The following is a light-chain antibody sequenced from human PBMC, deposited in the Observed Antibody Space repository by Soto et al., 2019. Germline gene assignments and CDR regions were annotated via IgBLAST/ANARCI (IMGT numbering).Light chain of an antibody. CDR1: SSNFGAGND. V-gene: IGLV1-40*01. J-gene: IGLJ1*01. Sequence: QLVLTQPPSVSGAPGQRVIISCTGSSSNFGAGNDVQWYQHLPETAPKLLIFGNNNRPSGVPDRFSGSKSGNSASLAISGLQAEDEADYYCQSYDSSLRGYVFGTGTKLTVL. CDR3: QSYDSSLRGYV. CDR2: GNN.